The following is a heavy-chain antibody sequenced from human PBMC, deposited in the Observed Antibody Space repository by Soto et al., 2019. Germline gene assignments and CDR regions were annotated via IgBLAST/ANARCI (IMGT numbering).Heavy chain of an antibody. CDR1: GGSFSGYY. CDR3: ATGTGPPHRYCTNGVCPSFDI. V-gene: IGHV4-34*01. CDR2: INHSGST. D-gene: IGHD2-8*01. J-gene: IGHJ3*02. Sequence: SETLSLTCAVYGGSFSGYYWSWIRQPPGKGLEWIGEINHSGSTNYNPSLKSRVTISVDTSENQFSLKLSSVTAADTAVYYCATGTGPPHRYCTNGVCPSFDIWGQGTKATAS.